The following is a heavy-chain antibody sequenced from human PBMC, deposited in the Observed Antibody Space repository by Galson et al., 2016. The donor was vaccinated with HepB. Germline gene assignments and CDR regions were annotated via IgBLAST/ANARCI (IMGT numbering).Heavy chain of an antibody. Sequence: SLRLSCAASGFSFNTYGMHWVRQAPGKGLEWVAADSVHGGRTRYADSVKGRFTISRDSPNNILFLQMSSLRTDDTAVYYCAKRHEFCPPVGCSVDSWGQGTLVAVSS. J-gene: IGHJ4*02. V-gene: IGHV3-30*18. D-gene: IGHD3-10*02. CDR2: DSVHGGRT. CDR3: AKRHEFCPPVGCSVDS. CDR1: GFSFNTYG.